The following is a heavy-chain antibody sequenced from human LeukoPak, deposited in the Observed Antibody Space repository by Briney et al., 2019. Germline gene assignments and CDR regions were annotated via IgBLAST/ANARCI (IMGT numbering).Heavy chain of an antibody. CDR2: ASPSGGST. V-gene: IGHV1-46*01. CDR1: GYTFTDYC. D-gene: IGHD4-17*01. Sequence: GASVKVSCKALGYTFTDYCMHWVRQARGQGPEWMGVASPSGGSTAYAQKFQGRVTVTRDTSTSTVYMELTSLRSGDTAMYYCARDHDYGPCEGPAALDYWGQGTLVTVSS. J-gene: IGHJ4*02. CDR3: ARDHDYGPCEGPAALDY.